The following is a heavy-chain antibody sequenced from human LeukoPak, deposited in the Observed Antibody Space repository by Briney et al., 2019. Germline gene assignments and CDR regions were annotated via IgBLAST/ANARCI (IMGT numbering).Heavy chain of an antibody. V-gene: IGHV3-9*01. CDR1: GFTFDDYA. Sequence: PGRSVRLSCAASGFTFDDYAIHWVRQAPGKGLEWVSGISWNSGSIGYADSVKGRFTISRDNAKNSLYLQMNSLRAEDTALYYCAKDSFGGRFESYSSSWYFDYWGQGSLVTVSS. CDR2: ISWNSGSI. J-gene: IGHJ4*02. CDR3: AKDSFGGRFESYSSSWYFDY. D-gene: IGHD6-13*01.